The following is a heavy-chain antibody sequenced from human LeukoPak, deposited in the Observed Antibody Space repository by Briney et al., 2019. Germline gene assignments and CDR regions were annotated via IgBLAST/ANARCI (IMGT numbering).Heavy chain of an antibody. J-gene: IGHJ4*02. CDR2: INPNSGGT. CDR3: ARDSDY. Sequence: ASVKVSCKASGYTFTSYGISWVRQAPGQGLEWMGRINPNSGGTNYAQKFQGRVTMTRDTSITTAYMDLSSLTSDDTAVYYCARDSDYWGQGTLVTVSS. CDR1: GYTFTSYG. V-gene: IGHV1-2*06.